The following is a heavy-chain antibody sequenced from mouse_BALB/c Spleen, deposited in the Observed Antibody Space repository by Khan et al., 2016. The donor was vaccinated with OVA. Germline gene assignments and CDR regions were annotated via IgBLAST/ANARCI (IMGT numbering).Heavy chain of an antibody. CDR1: GYIFTNYG. J-gene: IGHJ4*01. Sequence: QIQLVQSGPELKQPGETVKISCKASGYIFTNYGMTWVKQAPGKGLKWMGWINTYTGEPTYADDFKGRFAFSLETSANTAYLQINNLKNEDTATYFCARTLYVSGNDYAMDYWGQGTSVTVSS. CDR2: INTYTGEP. D-gene: IGHD1-1*01. V-gene: IGHV9-3-1*01. CDR3: ARTLYVSGNDYAMDY.